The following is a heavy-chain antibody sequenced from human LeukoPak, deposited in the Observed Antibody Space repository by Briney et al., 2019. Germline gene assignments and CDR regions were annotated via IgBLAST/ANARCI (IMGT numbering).Heavy chain of an antibody. CDR2: INPNSGGT. D-gene: IGHD3-22*01. CDR3: ARDVVVWSSGRPTPANAS. V-gene: IGHV1-2*02. CDR1: GYTFTGYY. J-gene: IGHJ5*02. Sequence: ASVKVSCKASGYTFTGYYMHWVRQAPGQGREWRGWINPNSGGTDYAQKFQGRVTMTRDTSISTAYMEPSRLRSDDTAVYYRARDVVVWSSGRPTPANASWGKGTLVTVSS.